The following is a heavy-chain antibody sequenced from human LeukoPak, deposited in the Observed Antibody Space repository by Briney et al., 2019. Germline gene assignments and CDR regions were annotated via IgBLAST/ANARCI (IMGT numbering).Heavy chain of an antibody. CDR3: ATDSSGFSY. V-gene: IGHV3-48*03. CDR2: ISSGGYTI. CDR1: GLPFSHYD. D-gene: IGHD3-22*01. J-gene: IGHJ4*02. Sequence: GGSLRLSCAVSGLPFSHYDMNWVRQAPGKGQEWVSSISSGGYTIKYHDSVRGRFIISRDNANNSLYLQMNSLRGDDTASYYCATDSSGFSYWGQGILVAVSS.